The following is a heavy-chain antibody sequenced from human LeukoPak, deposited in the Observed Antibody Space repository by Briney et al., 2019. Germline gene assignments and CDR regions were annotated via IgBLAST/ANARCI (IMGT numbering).Heavy chain of an antibody. J-gene: IGHJ4*02. D-gene: IGHD2-2*01. CDR3: ARWVCTSTSCYYFDY. V-gene: IGHV3-23*01. CDR2: INDNGDGT. Sequence: GGSLRLSCAASGFTFSSYAMSWVRQAPGKGLKWVSTINDNGDGTYYADSVKGRFTISRDNVQNSLCLQMNSLRAEDTAVYYCARWVCTSTSCYYFDYWGQGTLVVVSS. CDR1: GFTFSSYA.